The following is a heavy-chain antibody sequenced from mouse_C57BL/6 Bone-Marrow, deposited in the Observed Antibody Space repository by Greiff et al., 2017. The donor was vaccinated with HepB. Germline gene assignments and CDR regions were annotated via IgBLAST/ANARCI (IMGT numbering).Heavy chain of an antibody. CDR1: GYAFSSSW. Sequence: VQLQQSGPELVKPGASVKISCKASGYAFSSSWMNWVKQRPGKGLEWIGRIYPGDGDTNYNGKFKGKATLTADNSSSTAYMQLSSLTSEDSAVYFCARWRHYGSSYAYAMDYWGQGTSVTVSS. CDR3: ARWRHYGSSYAYAMDY. D-gene: IGHD1-1*01. V-gene: IGHV1-82*01. J-gene: IGHJ4*01. CDR2: IYPGDGDT.